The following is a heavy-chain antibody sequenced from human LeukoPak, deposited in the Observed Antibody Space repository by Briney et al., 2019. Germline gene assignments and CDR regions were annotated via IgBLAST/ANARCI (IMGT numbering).Heavy chain of an antibody. Sequence: ASVKVSCKASGYSFTSYYIHWVRQAPGQGLEWLGIINCSGGSTSYAQKFQGRVTMTRDTSTRTVYMELSSLRSEDTAVYYRARCYDNFDVALDIWSQGTMVTVSS. D-gene: IGHD3-9*01. CDR2: INCSGGST. V-gene: IGHV1-46*01. CDR3: ARCYDNFDVALDI. J-gene: IGHJ3*02. CDR1: GYSFTSYY.